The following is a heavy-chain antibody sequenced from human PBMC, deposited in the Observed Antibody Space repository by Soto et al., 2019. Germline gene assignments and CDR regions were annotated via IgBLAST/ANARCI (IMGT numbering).Heavy chain of an antibody. V-gene: IGHV1-3*01. J-gene: IGHJ4*02. CDR2: INAGNGNT. CDR3: ARGTSIAVPEGA. D-gene: IGHD6-19*01. CDR1: GYTFTSYA. Sequence: ASVKVSCKASGYTFTSYAMHWVRQAPGQRLEWMGWINAGNGNTKYSQKFQGRVTITTDTSANTAYMELSSLRSDDTALYYCARGTSIAVPEGAWGQGTLVTVSS.